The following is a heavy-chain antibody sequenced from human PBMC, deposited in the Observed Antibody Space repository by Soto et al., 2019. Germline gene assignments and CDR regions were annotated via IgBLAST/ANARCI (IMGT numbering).Heavy chain of an antibody. V-gene: IGHV4-39*01. CDR2: IYYSGST. J-gene: IGHJ4*02. CDR3: ARHNPLYGSSPPPILGIDY. D-gene: IGHD2-2*01. Sequence: QTPGKGLEWIGSIYYSGSTYYNPSLKSRVTISVDTSKNQFSLKLSSVTAADTAVYYCARHNPLYGSSPPPILGIDYWGQATLVTVSS.